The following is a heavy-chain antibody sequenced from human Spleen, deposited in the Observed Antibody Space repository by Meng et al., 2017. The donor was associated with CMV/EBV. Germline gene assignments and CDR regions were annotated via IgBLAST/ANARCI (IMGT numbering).Heavy chain of an antibody. Sequence: GESLKISCAASGFTVSSNYMSWIRQAPGKGLEWVSYISSSGSTIYYADSVKGRFTISRDNAKNSLYLQMNSLRAEDTAVYYCAKDGRYSYGLFGYWGQGTLVTVSS. CDR1: GFTVSSNY. V-gene: IGHV3-11*01. D-gene: IGHD5-18*01. CDR3: AKDGRYSYGLFGY. J-gene: IGHJ4*02. CDR2: ISSSGSTI.